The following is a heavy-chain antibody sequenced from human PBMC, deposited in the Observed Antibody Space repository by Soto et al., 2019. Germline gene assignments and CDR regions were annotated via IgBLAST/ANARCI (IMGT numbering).Heavy chain of an antibody. Sequence: SETLSLTCAVSGGSISSSNWWSWVRQPPGKGLEWIGEIYHSGSTNYNPSLKSRVTISVDKSKNQFSLKLSSSTAADTAVYYCAIEQPSGYGMDVWGQGTTVTVSS. V-gene: IGHV4-4*02. CDR2: IYHSGST. CDR1: GGSISSSNW. J-gene: IGHJ6*02. CDR3: AIEQPSGYGMDV.